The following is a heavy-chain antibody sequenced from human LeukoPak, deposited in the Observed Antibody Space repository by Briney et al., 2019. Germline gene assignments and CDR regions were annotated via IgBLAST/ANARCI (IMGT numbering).Heavy chain of an antibody. J-gene: IGHJ3*02. CDR2: ISGGGGST. CDR1: GFTFSSYA. V-gene: IGHV3-23*01. D-gene: IGHD2-2*01. Sequence: GGSLRLSCAASGFTFSSYAMSWVRQAPGKGLEWVSAISGGGGSTYSAAPVKGRFPLSTDNSKNPLYLHINSLRAEDTAVYYCAKDRTLLDAFHIWGQGTMVTVSS. CDR3: AKDRTLLDAFHI.